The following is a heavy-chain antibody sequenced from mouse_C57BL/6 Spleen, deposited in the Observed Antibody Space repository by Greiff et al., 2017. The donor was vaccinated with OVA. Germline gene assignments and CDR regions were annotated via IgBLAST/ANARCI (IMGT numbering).Heavy chain of an antibody. J-gene: IGHJ4*01. Sequence: VQLQQSGAELAKPGASVKLSCKASGYTFTSYWMHWVKQRPGQGLEWIGYINPSSGYTKYTQKFKDKATLTADKSSSTACMQLSSLTYEDSAVYYCARNYYGSSSMDYWGQGTSVTVSS. CDR2: INPSSGYT. D-gene: IGHD1-1*01. V-gene: IGHV1-7*01. CDR3: ARNYYGSSSMDY. CDR1: GYTFTSYW.